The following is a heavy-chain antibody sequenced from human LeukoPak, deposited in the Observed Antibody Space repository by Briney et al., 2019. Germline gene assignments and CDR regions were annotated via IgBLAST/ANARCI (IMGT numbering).Heavy chain of an antibody. V-gene: IGHV3-30*02. Sequence: GGSLRLSCEVSGFRLTTYCRHWVRQAPGKGLEWVAYISFDGSDEYYLDSVKGRFSITRSHSQNPLFLQMNSLSPEGTAVYYCAKAEGIRCLRGDCPFDYWGGGTLVTVSS. CDR3: AKAEGIRCLRGDCPFDY. D-gene: IGHD2-21*01. J-gene: IGHJ4*02. CDR1: GFRLTTYC. CDR2: ISFDGSDE.